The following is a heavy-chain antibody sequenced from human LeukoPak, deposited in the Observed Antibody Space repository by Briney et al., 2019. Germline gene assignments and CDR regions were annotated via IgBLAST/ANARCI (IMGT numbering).Heavy chain of an antibody. CDR2: IKQDGSEK. J-gene: IGHJ3*02. D-gene: IGHD1-26*01. V-gene: IGHV3-7*01. CDR1: GFTFSSYW. Sequence: PGGSLRLSCAASGFTFSSYWMSWVRQAPGKGLEWVANIKQDGSEKYYVDSVKGRFTISRDNAMNSLYLQMNSLRAEDTAVYYCARDQAPSFSGGHYDAFDIWGQGTVVTVSS. CDR3: ARDQAPSFSGGHYDAFDI.